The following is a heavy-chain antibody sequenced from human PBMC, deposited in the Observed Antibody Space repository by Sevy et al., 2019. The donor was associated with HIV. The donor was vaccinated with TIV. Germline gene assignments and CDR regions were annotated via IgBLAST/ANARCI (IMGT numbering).Heavy chain of an antibody. J-gene: IGHJ4*02. V-gene: IGHV3-23*01. CDR1: GFTFSNYA. CDR2: INNGGST. D-gene: IGHD5-18*01. Sequence: GGSLRLSCGASGFTFSNYAMSWVRQAPGKGPEWVSGINNGGSTYYADSVKGRFTISRDNSKKMVLLQMNSLRAEDTAVYYCASGDTTMITDLDYWGQGALVTVSS. CDR3: ASGDTTMITDLDY.